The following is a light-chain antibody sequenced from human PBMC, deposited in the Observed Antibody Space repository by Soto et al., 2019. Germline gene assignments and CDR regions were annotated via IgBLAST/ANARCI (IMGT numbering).Light chain of an antibody. CDR1: QSLLHSNGYNY. CDR2: LGS. V-gene: IGKV2-28*01. CDR3: MQALQTPLT. J-gene: IGKJ4*01. Sequence: DIVMTQSPLSLPVTPGEPASISCRSSQSLLHSNGYNYLDWYLQKPGQSPQLLISLGSNRASGVPDRFSGSGSGTDFTLKISRVAAEDVGVYYCMQALQTPLTFGGGTKVEIK.